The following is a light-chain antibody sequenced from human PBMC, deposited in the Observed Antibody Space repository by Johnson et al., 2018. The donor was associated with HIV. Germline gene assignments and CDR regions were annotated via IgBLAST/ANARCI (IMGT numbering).Light chain of an antibody. CDR1: SSNIGNNY. CDR2: DNN. V-gene: IGLV1-51*01. Sequence: QSVLTQPPSVSAAPGQKVTISCSGSSSNIGNNYVSWYQQLPGTAPKLLIYDNNKRPSGIPDRFSGSKSGTSATLGITGLLTGDEAEYYCGTGDSSLSAYVCGTGTKVTVL. CDR3: GTGDSSLSAYV. J-gene: IGLJ1*01.